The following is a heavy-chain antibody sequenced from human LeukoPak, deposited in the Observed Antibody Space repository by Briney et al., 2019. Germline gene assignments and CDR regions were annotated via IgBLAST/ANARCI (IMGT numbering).Heavy chain of an antibody. CDR3: AKDQVNSGYYYYYYMDV. CDR1: GFTFSSYG. Sequence: PGGSLRLSCAASGFTFSSYGMHWVRQAPGKGLEWVAVISYDGSNKYYADSVKGRFTISRDNSKNTLYLQMNSLRAEDTAVYYCAKDQVNSGYYYYYYMDVWGKGTTVTVSS. V-gene: IGHV3-30*18. D-gene: IGHD1-26*01. CDR2: ISYDGSNK. J-gene: IGHJ6*03.